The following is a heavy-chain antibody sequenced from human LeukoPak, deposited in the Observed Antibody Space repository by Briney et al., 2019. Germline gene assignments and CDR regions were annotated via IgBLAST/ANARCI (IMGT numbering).Heavy chain of an antibody. D-gene: IGHD5-18*01. CDR1: GFIFGDYA. CDR3: AREGADGYLFDY. V-gene: IGHV3-48*03. Sequence: GGSLRLSCTASGFIFGDYAMSWVRQAPGKGLEWVSYISSSGCTIYYADSVKGRFTISRDNAKNSVYLQMNSLRAEDTAVYYCAREGADGYLFDYWGQGTLVTVSS. J-gene: IGHJ4*02. CDR2: ISSSGCTI.